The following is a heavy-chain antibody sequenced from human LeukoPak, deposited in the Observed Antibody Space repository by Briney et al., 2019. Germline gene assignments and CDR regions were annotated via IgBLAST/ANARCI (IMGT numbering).Heavy chain of an antibody. CDR3: ARHRMNYYGSGSYSGNWFDP. J-gene: IGHJ5*02. D-gene: IGHD3-10*01. CDR1: GGSISSSSYY. CDR2: IYYSGST. Sequence: SETLSLTCTVSGGSISSSSYYWGWIRQPPGKGLEWIGSIYYSGSTYYNPSLKSRVTISVDTSKNQFSLKLSSVTAADTAAYYCARHRMNYYGSGSYSGNWFDPWGQGTLVTVSS. V-gene: IGHV4-39*01.